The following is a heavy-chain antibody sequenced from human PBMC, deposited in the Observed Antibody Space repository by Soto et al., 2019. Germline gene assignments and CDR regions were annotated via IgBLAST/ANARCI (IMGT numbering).Heavy chain of an antibody. CDR3: ARLQSRHVVDF. CDR1: GSSINSSGYD. Sequence: WESLTLTCTASGSSINSSGYDWGWMRQPPGQWREWIGSRFDGVSTYYNPSSDSRATATDDTTKNQFSLNLRSVTAADTAVYYCARLQSRHVVDFWGQGTLVTVYS. D-gene: IGHD2-21*01. V-gene: IGHV4-39*01. J-gene: IGHJ4*02. CDR2: RFDGVST.